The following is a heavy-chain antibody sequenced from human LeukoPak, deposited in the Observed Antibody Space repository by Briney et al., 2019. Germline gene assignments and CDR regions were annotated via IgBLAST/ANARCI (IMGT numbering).Heavy chain of an antibody. CDR3: ARDGIGVVPAAMRYYYYMDV. D-gene: IGHD2-2*01. CDR1: GGSFSGYY. V-gene: IGHV4-34*01. CDR2: INHSGST. J-gene: IGHJ6*03. Sequence: SETLSLTCAVYGGSFSGYYWSWIRQPPGKGLEWIGEINHSGSTNYNPSLKSRVTMSVDTSKNQFSLKLSSVTAADTAVYYCARDGIGVVPAAMRYYYYMDVWGKGTTVTISS.